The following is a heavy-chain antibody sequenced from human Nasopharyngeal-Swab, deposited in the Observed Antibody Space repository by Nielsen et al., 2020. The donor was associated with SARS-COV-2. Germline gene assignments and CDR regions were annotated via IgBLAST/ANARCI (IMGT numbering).Heavy chain of an antibody. J-gene: IGHJ4*02. CDR1: GDSISSYY. D-gene: IGHD4-17*01. Sequence: SETLSLTCTVSGDSISSYYWSWIRQPAGKGLEWIGRIYTSGSTNYNPSLKSRVTMSVDTSKNQFSLKLSSVTAADTAVYYCARDRKEMSGYGDGPLDYWGQGTLVTVSS. CDR2: IYTSGST. V-gene: IGHV4-4*07. CDR3: ARDRKEMSGYGDGPLDY.